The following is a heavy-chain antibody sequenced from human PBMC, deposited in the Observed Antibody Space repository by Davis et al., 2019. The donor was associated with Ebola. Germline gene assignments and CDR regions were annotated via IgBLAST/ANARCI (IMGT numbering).Heavy chain of an antibody. J-gene: IGHJ6*02. CDR2: INHSGST. D-gene: IGHD3-3*01. CDR1: GGSFSGYY. CDR3: ARREGFWSGYYSYYYGMDV. Sequence: MPSETLSLTCAVYGGSFSGYYWSWIRQPPGKGLEWIGEINHSGSTNYNPSLKSRVTISVDTSKNQFSLKLSSVTAADTAVYYCARREGFWSGYYSYYYGMDVWVQGTTVTVSS. V-gene: IGHV4-34*01.